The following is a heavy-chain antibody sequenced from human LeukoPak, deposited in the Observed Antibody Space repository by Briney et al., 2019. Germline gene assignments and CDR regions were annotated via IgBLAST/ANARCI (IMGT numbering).Heavy chain of an antibody. CDR3: ARALAAGRVDS. CDR1: GGSFSGYY. Sequence: SETLSLTCAVYGGSFSGYYWSWIRQPPGKGLEWVGEINHSGGTDYNPSLKSRVTISVDTPKNQFSLKLSSVTAADTAVYYCARALAAGRVDSWGRGTLVTVSS. V-gene: IGHV4-34*01. CDR2: INHSGGT. D-gene: IGHD6-13*01. J-gene: IGHJ4*02.